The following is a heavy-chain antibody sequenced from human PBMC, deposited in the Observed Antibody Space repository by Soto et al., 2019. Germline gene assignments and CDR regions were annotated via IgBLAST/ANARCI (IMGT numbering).Heavy chain of an antibody. D-gene: IGHD6-25*01. CDR3: AREEAGYYFAMDV. CDR2: ISSTSFTI. Sequence: EVQLVESGGGLVQPGGSLRLSCAASGFRFSSYTINWVRQAPGKGLEWVSSISSTSFTIYYADSVKGRFTISRENAENSLYLQMDSLRDEDTAVYYSAREEAGYYFAMDVWGQGTTVTVSS. V-gene: IGHV3-48*02. CDR1: GFRFSSYT. J-gene: IGHJ6*02.